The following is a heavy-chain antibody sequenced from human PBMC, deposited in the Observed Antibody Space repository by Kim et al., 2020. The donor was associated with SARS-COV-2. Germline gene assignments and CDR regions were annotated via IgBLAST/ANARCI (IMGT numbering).Heavy chain of an antibody. V-gene: IGHV3-21*01. Sequence: VKDRFTISRDNAKNSLYLQMNSLRAEDTAVYYCARGTTSWYGAGGYGMDVWGQGTTVTVSS. D-gene: IGHD6-13*01. CDR3: ARGTTSWYGAGGYGMDV. J-gene: IGHJ6*02.